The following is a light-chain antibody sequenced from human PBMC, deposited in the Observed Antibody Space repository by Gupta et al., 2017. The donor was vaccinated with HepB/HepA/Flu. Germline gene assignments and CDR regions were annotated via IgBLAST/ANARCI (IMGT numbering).Light chain of an antibody. V-gene: IGKV1-5*03. J-gene: IGKJ3*01. CDR2: KAS. CDR3: QQYNSYLCT. CDR1: QSISNW. Sequence: DVQITQSPSTLSASVGDRVTITCRASQSISNWLAWYQQKPGKAPKVLIYKASSLESGVPSRFSGSGSGTEFTLTISSLQPDDFATYYCQQYNSYLCTFGPGTKVDTK.